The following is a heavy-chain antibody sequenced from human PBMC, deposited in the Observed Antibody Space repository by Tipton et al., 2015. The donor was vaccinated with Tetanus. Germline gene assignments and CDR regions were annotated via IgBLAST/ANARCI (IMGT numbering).Heavy chain of an antibody. D-gene: IGHD3-10*01. J-gene: IGHJ5*02. Sequence: CAASVFPFSSSSMNWVRQAPGKGLEWVSAISGSGDTTYYGDSVKGRFTISRDNSKNTLYLQMKSLRAEDTAVYYCVKAGGSWWFDPWGQGTLVTVSA. CDR3: VKAGGSWWFDP. CDR2: ISGSGDTT. V-gene: IGHV3-23*01. CDR1: VFPFSSSS.